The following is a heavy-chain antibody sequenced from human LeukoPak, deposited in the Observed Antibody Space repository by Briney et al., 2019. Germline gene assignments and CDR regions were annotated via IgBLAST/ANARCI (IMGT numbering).Heavy chain of an antibody. V-gene: IGHV5-51*01. Sequence: GESLKISCKASGYRFTTYWIGWVRQMRGKGLEWMGIIYPGDSDTRYSPSFEGQVTISADKSITTDYLQWSSLKASDTAMYYCARQITDQSSGYDSIDYWGQGTLVTVSS. D-gene: IGHD5-12*01. CDR2: IYPGDSDT. CDR3: ARQITDQSSGYDSIDY. J-gene: IGHJ4*02. CDR1: GYRFTTYW.